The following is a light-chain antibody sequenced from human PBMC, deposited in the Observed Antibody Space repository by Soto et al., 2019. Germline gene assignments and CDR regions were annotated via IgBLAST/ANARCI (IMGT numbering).Light chain of an antibody. CDR3: QQYGSSPTCT. V-gene: IGKV3-20*01. J-gene: IGKJ1*01. CDR2: GAS. CDR1: QSVSSSY. Sequence: EIVLTQSPGTLSLSPGERATLSCRASQSVSSSYLAWYQQKPGQAPRLLIYGASNRATGIPDRFSGSGSGTDFTLTISRLEPEDFAVYYCQQYGSSPTCTFGQGTKVDIK.